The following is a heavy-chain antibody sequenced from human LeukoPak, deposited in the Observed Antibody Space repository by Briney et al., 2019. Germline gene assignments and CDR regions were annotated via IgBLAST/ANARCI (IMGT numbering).Heavy chain of an antibody. CDR2: ISDTGGTT. CDR1: GFTFSNYG. Sequence: GGSLRLSCAASGFTFSNYGMSWVRQAPGKGLEWVSGISDTGGTTHYADSVKGRFTISRDNAKNSLYLQMNSLRAEDTAVYYCARDRGEWEAFDYWGQGTLVTVSS. J-gene: IGHJ4*02. D-gene: IGHD1-26*01. CDR3: ARDRGEWEAFDY. V-gene: IGHV3-23*01.